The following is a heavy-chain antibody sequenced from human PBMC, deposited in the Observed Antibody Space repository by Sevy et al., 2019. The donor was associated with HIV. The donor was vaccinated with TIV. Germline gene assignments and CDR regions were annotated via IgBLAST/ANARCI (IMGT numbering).Heavy chain of an antibody. CDR1: GGSISSYY. D-gene: IGHD2-8*01. CDR2: IYTSGST. V-gene: IGHV4-4*07. J-gene: IGHJ4*02. CDR3: ARGNGANEPFDY. Sequence: SESLSLTCTVSGGSISSYYWSWIRQPAGKGLEWIGRIYTSGSTNYNPSLKSRVTMSVDPSKNQFSLKLSTVTAADTAVYYCARGNGANEPFDYWGQGSLVTVSS.